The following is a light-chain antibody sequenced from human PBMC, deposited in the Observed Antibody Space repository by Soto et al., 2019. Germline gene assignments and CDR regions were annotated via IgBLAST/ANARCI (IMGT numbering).Light chain of an antibody. Sequence: QSVLTQPPSVSWAPGQRVTISCTGSSSNIGAGYDVHWYQQLPGTAPKLLISGNSNRPSGVPDRFSGSKSGTSASLAITGLQAEDEADYYCQSYDRSLRGVVFGGGTQLTVL. J-gene: IGLJ2*01. V-gene: IGLV1-40*01. CDR3: QSYDRSLRGVV. CDR2: GNS. CDR1: SSNIGAGYD.